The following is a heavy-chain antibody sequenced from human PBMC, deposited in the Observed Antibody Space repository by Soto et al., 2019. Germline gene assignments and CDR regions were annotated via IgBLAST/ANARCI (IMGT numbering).Heavy chain of an antibody. D-gene: IGHD1-26*01. CDR1: GFIFSNYV. J-gene: IGHJ4*02. CDR3: AKRPRALLTFDY. CDR2: ISDSGGTS. V-gene: IGHV3-23*04. Sequence: VQLVDSGGGLLQPGGSLRLSCAASGFIFSNYVMSWVRQAPGKGLAWVSSISDSGGTSYYADSVKGRFTISRDNSKNTLYLQMNSLRAQDTAIYYCAKRPRALLTFDYWGQGTLVTVSS.